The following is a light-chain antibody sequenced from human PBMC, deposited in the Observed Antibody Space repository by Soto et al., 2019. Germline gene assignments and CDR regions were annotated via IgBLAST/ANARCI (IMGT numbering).Light chain of an antibody. Sequence: QSVLTQPASVSGSPGQSITISCTGTSRDIGNYNYVSWYQQHPGKAPKLMIYDVSKRPSGVPDRFSGSKSGNTAPLTISGLQAEDEADYYCCSYAGSYTYVFGTGTKVTVL. CDR2: DVS. J-gene: IGLJ1*01. V-gene: IGLV2-11*01. CDR1: SRDIGNYNY. CDR3: CSYAGSYTYV.